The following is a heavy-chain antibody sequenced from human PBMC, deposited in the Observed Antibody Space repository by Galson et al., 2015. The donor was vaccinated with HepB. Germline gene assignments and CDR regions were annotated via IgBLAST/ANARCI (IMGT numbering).Heavy chain of an antibody. CDR2: FYPEDGET. Sequence: SVKVSCKVSGYTLTELSMHWVRQAPGKGLEWMGGFYPEDGETIYAQNFQGRVTMSDDTSTGTAYMELSSLRSEDTAVYYCATAGSDYYYFDYWGQGTLVTVSS. CDR3: ATAGSDYYYFDY. CDR1: GYTLTELS. D-gene: IGHD4-17*01. J-gene: IGHJ4*02. V-gene: IGHV1-24*01.